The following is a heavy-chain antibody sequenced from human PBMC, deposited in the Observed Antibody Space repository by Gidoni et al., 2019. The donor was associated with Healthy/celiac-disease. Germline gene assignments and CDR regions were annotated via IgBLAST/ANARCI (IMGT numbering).Heavy chain of an antibody. D-gene: IGHD2-15*01. J-gene: IGHJ4*02. V-gene: IGHV1-69*01. CDR1: VGTFSSYA. Sequence: QVQLVQSGAEVKKPGSSVKVSCKASVGTFSSYAISWVRQAPGQGLEWMGGIIPIFGTANYAQKFQGRVTITADESTSTAYMELSSLRSEDTAVYYCAGNYCSGGSCYEKNFDYWGQGTLVTVSS. CDR2: IIPIFGTA. CDR3: AGNYCSGGSCYEKNFDY.